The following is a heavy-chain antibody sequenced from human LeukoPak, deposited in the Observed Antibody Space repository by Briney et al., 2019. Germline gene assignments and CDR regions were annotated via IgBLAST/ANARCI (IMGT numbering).Heavy chain of an antibody. CDR1: GGSISSSSYY. Sequence: PSETLSLTCTVSGGSISSSSYYWGWIRQPPGKGLEWIGDIYYSGSTYYNPSLKSRVTISLDTSKNQFSLKLSSVTAADTAVYYCASRKLGNDYWDQGTPVTVSS. CDR3: ASRKLGNDY. J-gene: IGHJ4*01. V-gene: IGHV4-39*07. CDR2: IYYSGST. D-gene: IGHD7-27*01.